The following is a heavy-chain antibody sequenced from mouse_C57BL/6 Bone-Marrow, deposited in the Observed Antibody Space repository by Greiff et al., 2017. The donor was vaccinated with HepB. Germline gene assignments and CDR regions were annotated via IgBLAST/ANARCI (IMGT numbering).Heavy chain of an antibody. CDR1: GFTFSDFY. V-gene: IGHV7-1*01. D-gene: IGHD2-12*01. CDR2: SRNKANDYTT. CDR3: ARYGYEE. Sequence: EVMLVESGGGLVQSGRSLRLSCATSGFTFSDFYMEWVRQAPGKGLEWIAASRNKANDYTTEYSASVKGRFIVSRDTSQSILYLQMNALRDEDTAIYYCARYGYEEWGQGTTLTVSS. J-gene: IGHJ2*01.